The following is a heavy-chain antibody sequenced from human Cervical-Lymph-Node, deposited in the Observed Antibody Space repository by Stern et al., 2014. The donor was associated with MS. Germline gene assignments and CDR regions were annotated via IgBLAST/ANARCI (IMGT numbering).Heavy chain of an antibody. Sequence: EVQLVESGGDLVQPGGSLRLSYAVSGFAFSSHAMSWVRQAPGKGLEWVSSIDISGATTFYADAVSGRVTISRDNSKNTLYLQMNTLTAEDTAVYYCANEIRPNDYWGQGTLVTVCS. D-gene: IGHD6-6*01. CDR3: ANEIRPNDY. V-gene: IGHV3-23*05. CDR1: GFAFSSHA. J-gene: IGHJ4*02. CDR2: IDISGATT.